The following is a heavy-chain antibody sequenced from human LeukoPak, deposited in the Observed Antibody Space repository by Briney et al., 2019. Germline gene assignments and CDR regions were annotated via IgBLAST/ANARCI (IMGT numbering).Heavy chain of an antibody. V-gene: IGHV3-74*01. CDR3: ARDKSYGMDV. CDR2: INADGSTT. Sequence: GGSLRPSCATSGFAFSTYWLHWVRQAPGKGLVWVSHINADGSTTSYADSVKGRFTISRDNAKNTIFLQMNSLRAEDTAVYYCARDKSYGMDVWGQGTTVTVSS. CDR1: GFAFSTYW. J-gene: IGHJ6*02.